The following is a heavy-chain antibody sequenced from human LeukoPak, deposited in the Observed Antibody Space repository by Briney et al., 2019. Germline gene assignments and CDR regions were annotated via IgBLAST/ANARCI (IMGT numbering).Heavy chain of an antibody. CDR2: ISWNSGSI. CDR1: GFTFDDYA. Sequence: GGSLRLSCAASGFTFDDYAMHWVRQAPGKGLEWVSGISWNSGSIGYADSVKGRFTISRDNAKNSLYLQMNSLRAEDMALYYCAKADGRAVAGLGFQHWGQGTLVTVSS. D-gene: IGHD6-19*01. V-gene: IGHV3-9*03. J-gene: IGHJ1*01. CDR3: AKADGRAVAGLGFQH.